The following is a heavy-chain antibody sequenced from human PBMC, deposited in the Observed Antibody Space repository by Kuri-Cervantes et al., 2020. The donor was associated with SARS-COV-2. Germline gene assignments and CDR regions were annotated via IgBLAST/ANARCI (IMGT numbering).Heavy chain of an antibody. J-gene: IGHJ4*02. Sequence: ESLKISCAIYGGSLSGSYWSWIRQSPGKRLEWIGEVNHNGGANYNPSLRSRVTISVDTSKNQFSLKLTSVTAADTAVYYCARYFWSGAYYFDYWGQETLVTVSS. V-gene: IGHV4-34*01. CDR1: GGSLSGSY. CDR3: ARYFWSGAYYFDY. D-gene: IGHD3-3*01. CDR2: VNHNGGA.